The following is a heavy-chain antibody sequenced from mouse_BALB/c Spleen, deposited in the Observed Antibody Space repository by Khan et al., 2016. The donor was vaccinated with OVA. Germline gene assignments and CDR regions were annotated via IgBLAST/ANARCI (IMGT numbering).Heavy chain of an antibody. Sequence: EVQLQQSGPELVKPGASVKMSCKASGYTFTDYYMKWLMQSHGKSLEWIGDINPDNGDTFYNQKFKEKATLTVDKSSSTAHMQLNGLTSEDSAVYFCVRGLFDVWGAGTTVTVSS. V-gene: IGHV1-26*01. CDR1: GYTFTDYY. J-gene: IGHJ1*01. CDR2: INPDNGDT. CDR3: VRGLFDV.